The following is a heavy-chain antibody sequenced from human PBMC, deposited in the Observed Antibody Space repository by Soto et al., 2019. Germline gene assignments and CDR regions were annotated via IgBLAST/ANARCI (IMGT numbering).Heavy chain of an antibody. CDR1: GFTFSSYG. J-gene: IGHJ4*02. V-gene: IGHV3-33*01. CDR3: ARDVQGYSYGPFDY. D-gene: IGHD5-18*01. CDR2: IWYDGSNK. Sequence: PGGSLRLSFAASGFTFSSYGMHWVRQAPGKGLEWVAVIWYDGSNKYYADSVKGRFTISRDNSKNTLYLQMNSLRAEDTAVYYCARDVQGYSYGPFDYWGQGTLVTVSS.